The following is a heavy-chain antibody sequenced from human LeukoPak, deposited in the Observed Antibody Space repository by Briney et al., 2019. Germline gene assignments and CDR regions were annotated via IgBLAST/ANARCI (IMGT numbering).Heavy chain of an antibody. J-gene: IGHJ4*02. CDR2: ISAYNGNT. CDR1: GYTFTSYG. D-gene: IGHD3-16*02. V-gene: IGHV1-18*01. Sequence: ASVKASCKASGYTFTSYGISWVRQAPGQGLEWMGWISAYNGNTNYAQKLQGRVTMTTDTSTSTAYLELRRLRSDDTAVYYGAGDSHLPLPMIRFGGVIAHDYWGQGTLVTVSS. CDR3: AGDSHLPLPMIRFGGVIAHDY.